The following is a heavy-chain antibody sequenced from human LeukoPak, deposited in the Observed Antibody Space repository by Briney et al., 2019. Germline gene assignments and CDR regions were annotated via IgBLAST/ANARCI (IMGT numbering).Heavy chain of an antibody. J-gene: IGHJ4*02. Sequence: GGSLRLSCAASGFTFSSYAMSWVRQAPGKGLEWVSAISGSGGSTYYAASVKGRFTISRDNSKNTLYLQMDSLRVEDTAVYYCAKGDLYYDSTGYYDYWGQGALVTVSS. CDR3: AKGDLYYDSTGYYDY. V-gene: IGHV3-23*01. CDR2: ISGSGGST. CDR1: GFTFSSYA. D-gene: IGHD3-22*01.